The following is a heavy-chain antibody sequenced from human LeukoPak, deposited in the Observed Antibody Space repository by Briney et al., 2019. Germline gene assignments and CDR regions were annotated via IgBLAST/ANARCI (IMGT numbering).Heavy chain of an antibody. CDR2: IRSKAYGGTT. Sequence: PGGSLRLSCTASGFTFGDYAMSWFRQAPGKGLEWVGFIRSKAYGGTTEYAASVKGRFTISRDNAKNSLYLQMNSLRAEDTAVYYCARAGQVIPITWGQGTLVTVSS. CDR3: ARAGQVIPIT. V-gene: IGHV3-49*03. D-gene: IGHD3-16*02. J-gene: IGHJ5*02. CDR1: GFTFGDYA.